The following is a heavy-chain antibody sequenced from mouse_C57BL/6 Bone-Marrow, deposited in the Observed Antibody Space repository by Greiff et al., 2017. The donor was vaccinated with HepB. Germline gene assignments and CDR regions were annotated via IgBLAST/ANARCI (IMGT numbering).Heavy chain of an antibody. J-gene: IGHJ3*01. CDR2: IYPGSGNT. CDR1: GYTFTDYY. D-gene: IGHD2-1*01. Sequence: QVQLQQSGAELVRPGASVKLSCKASGYTFTDYYINWVKQRPGQGLEWIARIYPGSGNTYYNEKFKGKATLTAEKSSSTAYMQLSSLTSEDSAVYFCAREVRGYGNIAYWGQGTLVTVSA. CDR3: AREVRGYGNIAY. V-gene: IGHV1-76*01.